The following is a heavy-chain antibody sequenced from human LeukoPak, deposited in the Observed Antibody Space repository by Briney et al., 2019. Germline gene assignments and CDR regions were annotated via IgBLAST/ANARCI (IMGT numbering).Heavy chain of an antibody. CDR1: GGSISSSSYY. J-gene: IGHJ4*02. CDR2: IYHSGST. D-gene: IGHD1-1*01. CDR3: ARGLERPGMDY. V-gene: IGHV4-39*07. Sequence: PSETLSLTCTVSGGSISSSSYYWGWIRQPPGKGLEWTGSIYHSGSTYYNPSLKSRVTISVDTSKNQFSLKLSSVTAADTAVYYCARGLERPGMDYWGQGTLVTVSS.